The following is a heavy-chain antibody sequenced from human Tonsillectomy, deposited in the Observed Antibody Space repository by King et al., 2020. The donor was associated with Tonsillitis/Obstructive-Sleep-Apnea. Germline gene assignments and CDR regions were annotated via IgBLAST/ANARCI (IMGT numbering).Heavy chain of an antibody. Sequence: VQLQESGPGLVKPSETLSLTCTVSGGSISSYYWSWIWQPPGKGLEWIGYIYYSGSTNYNPSLKSRVTISVDTSKNQFSLKLSSVTAADTAVYYCARGGGDYDSSGYSTRVDYWGQGTLVTVSS. CDR3: ARGGGDYDSSGYSTRVDY. CDR2: IYYSGST. V-gene: IGHV4-59*01. CDR1: GGSISSYY. D-gene: IGHD3-22*01. J-gene: IGHJ4*02.